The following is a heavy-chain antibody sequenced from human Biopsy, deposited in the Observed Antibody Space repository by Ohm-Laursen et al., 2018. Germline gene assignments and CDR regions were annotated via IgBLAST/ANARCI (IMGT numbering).Heavy chain of an antibody. V-gene: IGHV4-59*01. CDR2: IYYTGHT. Sequence: TLSLTWTVSGGSIKSYYWNWIRQSPGKGLEWIVFIYYTGHTNYNPSLKSRATISVDTSKNQFSLKVISVTAADTAVYYCARLTGDPSYWGQGTLVIVSS. CDR3: ARLTGDPSY. CDR1: GGSIKSYY. J-gene: IGHJ4*02. D-gene: IGHD7-27*01.